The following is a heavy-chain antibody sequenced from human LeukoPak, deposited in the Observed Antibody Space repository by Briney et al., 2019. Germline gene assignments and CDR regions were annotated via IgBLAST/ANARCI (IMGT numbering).Heavy chain of an antibody. Sequence: GGSLRLSCAASGFTVSSNYMSWVRQAPGKGLECVSVIYSGGSTYYADSVKGRFTISRDNSKNTLYLQMNSLRAEDTAVYYCARVSSSPTWYYGMDVWGQGTTVTVSS. CDR3: ARVSSSPTWYYGMDV. CDR2: IYSGGST. J-gene: IGHJ6*02. CDR1: GFTVSSNY. V-gene: IGHV3-66*02. D-gene: IGHD6-6*01.